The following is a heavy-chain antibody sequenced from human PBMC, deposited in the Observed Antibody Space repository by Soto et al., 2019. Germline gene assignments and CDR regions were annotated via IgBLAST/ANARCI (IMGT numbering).Heavy chain of an antibody. D-gene: IGHD1-26*01. CDR2: ISGSGGST. J-gene: IGHJ5*02. V-gene: IGHV3-23*01. CDR1: GFTFSSYA. CDR3: AKDRSGSYGLDWFDP. Sequence: PGGSLRLSCAASGFTFSSYAMSWVRQAPGKGLEWVSAISGSGGSTYYADSVKGRFTISRDNSKNTLYLQMNSLRAEDTAVYYCAKDRSGSYGLDWFDPWGQGTLVTSPQ.